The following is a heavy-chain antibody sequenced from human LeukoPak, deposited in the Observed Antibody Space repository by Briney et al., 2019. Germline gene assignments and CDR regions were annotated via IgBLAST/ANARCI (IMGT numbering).Heavy chain of an antibody. CDR3: ARDDLYGDYVAY. V-gene: IGHV3-11*01. D-gene: IGHD4-17*01. CDR2: ISSSGSTI. Sequence: GGSLRLSCAASGFTFSDYYMSWIRQAPGKGLEWVSYISSSGSTIYYADSVKGRFTTSRDNAKNSLYLQMNSLRAEDTAVYYCARDDLYGDYVAYWGQGTLVTVSS. CDR1: GFTFSDYY. J-gene: IGHJ4*02.